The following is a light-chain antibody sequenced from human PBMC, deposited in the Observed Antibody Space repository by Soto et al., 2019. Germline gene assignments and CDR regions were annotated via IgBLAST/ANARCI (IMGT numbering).Light chain of an antibody. CDR2: AAS. CDR1: QDIRSS. Sequence: DIQMTQSPSSLSASVGDRITITCRASQDIRSSLVWFQLKPGKAPKSLIYAASRLLSGVPSKFSGSGSGTDFPLTISSLQPEDFATYYCQQYKDYPLTFGGGTRVEIK. CDR3: QQYKDYPLT. V-gene: IGKV1-16*02. J-gene: IGKJ4*01.